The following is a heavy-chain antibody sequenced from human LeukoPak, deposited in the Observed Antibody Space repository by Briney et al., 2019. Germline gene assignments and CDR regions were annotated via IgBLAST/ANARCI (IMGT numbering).Heavy chain of an antibody. CDR3: ARVVVGDILTGYFIIDY. CDR1: GGSISSSSYY. CDR2: IYYSGST. J-gene: IGHJ4*02. V-gene: IGHV4-39*07. D-gene: IGHD3-9*01. Sequence: SETLSLTCTVSGGSISSSSYYWGWIRQPPGKGLEWIGSIYYSGSTYYNPSLKSRVTISVDTSKNQFSLKLSSVTAADTAVYYCARVVVGDILTGYFIIDYWGQGTLVTVSS.